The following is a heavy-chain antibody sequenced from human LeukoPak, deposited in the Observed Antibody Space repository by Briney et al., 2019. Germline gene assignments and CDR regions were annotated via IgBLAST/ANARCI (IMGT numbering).Heavy chain of an antibody. CDR2: IAGEGGRT. D-gene: IGHD2-2*01. Sequence: GGSLRLSCEATGFNFNKHWMHWVRQAPGKGPVWVSRIAGEGGRTNYADSVKGRFTISRDNAKNTLYLQMNSLRAEDTAVYFCARDIGCSDNNCYRLFYFGMDVWGQGTTVTVSS. V-gene: IGHV3-74*01. CDR1: GFNFNKHW. CDR3: ARDIGCSDNNCYRLFYFGMDV. J-gene: IGHJ6*02.